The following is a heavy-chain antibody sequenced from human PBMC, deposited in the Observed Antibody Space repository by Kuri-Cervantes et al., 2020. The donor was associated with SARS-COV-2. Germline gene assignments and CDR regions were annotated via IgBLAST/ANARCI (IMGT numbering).Heavy chain of an antibody. Sequence: ESLKISCAVYGGSFSGYYWSWIRQPPGKGLEWIGEINHSGSTNYNPSLKSRVTISVDTSKNQFSLKLSSVTAADTAVYYCARGRDGYNYPYFDYWGQGTLVTVSS. CDR2: INHSGST. CDR1: GGSFSGYY. CDR3: ARGRDGYNYPYFDY. V-gene: IGHV4-34*01. D-gene: IGHD5-24*01. J-gene: IGHJ4*02.